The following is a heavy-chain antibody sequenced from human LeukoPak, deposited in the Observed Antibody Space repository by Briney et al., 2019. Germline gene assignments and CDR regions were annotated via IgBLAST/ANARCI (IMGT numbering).Heavy chain of an antibody. D-gene: IGHD3-22*01. V-gene: IGHV4-38-2*02. CDR3: ARDGYYYDGSFEY. CDR2: ISHSGSS. J-gene: IGHJ4*02. Sequence: SETLSFTCAVSGYSISSGYFWAWIRPPPGKGLEWIGSISHSGSSYSKPSLKSRVIISVDTSNNQFSLKLTSVTAADTATYYCARDGYYYDGSFEYWGQGIRVAVSS. CDR1: GYSISSGYF.